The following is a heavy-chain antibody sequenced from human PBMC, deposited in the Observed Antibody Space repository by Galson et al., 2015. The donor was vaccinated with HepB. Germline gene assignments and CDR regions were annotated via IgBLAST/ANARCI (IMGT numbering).Heavy chain of an antibody. CDR3: ARDIAGIAAAGDY. CDR1: GFTFSSYG. D-gene: IGHD6-13*01. J-gene: IGHJ4*02. V-gene: IGHV3-33*08. CDR2: IWYDGSNK. Sequence: SLRLSCAASGFTFSSYGMHWVRQAPGKGLEWVAVIWYDGSNKYYADSVKGRFTISRDNSKNTLYLQMNSLRAEDTAVYYCARDIAGIAAAGDYWGQGTLVTVSS.